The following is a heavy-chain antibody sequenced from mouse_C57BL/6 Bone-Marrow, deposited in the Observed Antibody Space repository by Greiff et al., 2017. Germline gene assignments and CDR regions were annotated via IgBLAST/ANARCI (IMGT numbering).Heavy chain of an antibody. J-gene: IGHJ4*01. Sequence: VQLKESGPGLAKPSQTLSLTCSVTGYSITSDYWNWSRKFPGNKLEYMGYISYSGSTYYNPSLKSRISITRDTSKNQYYLQLNSVTTEDTATYYCAREYGSMDYAMDYWGQGTSVTVSS. D-gene: IGHD1-1*01. CDR1: GYSITSDY. CDR2: ISYSGST. CDR3: AREYGSMDYAMDY. V-gene: IGHV3-8*01.